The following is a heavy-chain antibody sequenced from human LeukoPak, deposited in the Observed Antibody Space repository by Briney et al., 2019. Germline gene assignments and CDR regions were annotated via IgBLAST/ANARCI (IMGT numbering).Heavy chain of an antibody. D-gene: IGHD1-26*01. Sequence: GGSLRLSCAASGFTFSSYGMHWVRQAPGKGLEWVAFIRYDGSNKYYADSVKGRFTISRDNSKNTLYLQMNSLRAEDTAVYYCAKVGIVGATGAFDIWGQGTMVTVSS. CDR3: AKVGIVGATGAFDI. CDR1: GFTFSSYG. J-gene: IGHJ3*02. CDR2: IRYDGSNK. V-gene: IGHV3-30*02.